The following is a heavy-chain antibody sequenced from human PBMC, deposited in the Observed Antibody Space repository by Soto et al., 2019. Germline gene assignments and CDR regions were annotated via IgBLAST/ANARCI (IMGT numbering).Heavy chain of an antibody. CDR3: TGDPMVRGATCGMDV. J-gene: IGHJ6*02. CDR1: GYTFTSYA. D-gene: IGHD3-10*01. Sequence: ASVKVSCKASGYTFTSYAMHWVRQAPGQRLEWMGWINAGNGNTKYSQKFQGRVTITRDTSASTAYMELSSLRSEDTAVYYCTGDPMVRGATCGMDVWSQGTTVTVS. V-gene: IGHV1-3*01. CDR2: INAGNGNT.